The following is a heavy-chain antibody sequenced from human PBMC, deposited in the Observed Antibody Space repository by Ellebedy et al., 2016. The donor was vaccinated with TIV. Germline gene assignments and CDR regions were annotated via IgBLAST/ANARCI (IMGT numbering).Heavy chain of an antibody. CDR3: ARSIPQGYSFTWYDS. V-gene: IGHV4-59*01. CDR2: VYYSGST. J-gene: IGHJ5*01. D-gene: IGHD6-13*01. CDR1: GASISNYY. Sequence: SETLSLTCTVSGASISNYYWNWIRQPPGKGLEWIGLVYYSGSTDYNPSLKSRVTISLDTSKNQFSLTLRSVTAADTAIYYCARSIPQGYSFTWYDSWGQGTLVTVSS.